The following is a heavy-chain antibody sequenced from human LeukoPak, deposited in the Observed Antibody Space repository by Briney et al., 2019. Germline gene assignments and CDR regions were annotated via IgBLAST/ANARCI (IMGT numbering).Heavy chain of an antibody. V-gene: IGHV3-48*04. CDR3: ARHARVAGFDY. D-gene: IGHD6-19*01. CDR2: ISNSGTTI. J-gene: IGHJ4*02. CDR1: GFTFSSYS. Sequence: GGSLRLSCAASGFTFSSYSMSWIRQAPGKGLEWISYISNSGTTIYYADSAKGRFTISRDNAKNSLYLQMNSLRAEDTAVYYCARHARVAGFDYWGLGTLVTVSS.